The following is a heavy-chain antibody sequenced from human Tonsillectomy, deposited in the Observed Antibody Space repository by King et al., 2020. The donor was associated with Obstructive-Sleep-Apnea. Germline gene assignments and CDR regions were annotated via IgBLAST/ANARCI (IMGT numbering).Heavy chain of an antibody. CDR2: INLNSGGT. V-gene: IGHV1-2*02. J-gene: IGHJ4*02. D-gene: IGHD6-19*01. Sequence: VQLVESGAEVKKPGASVKVSCKASGYTFTGYYIHWVRQAPGQGLEWMGWINLNSGGTNYAQKFQGRVTMMRETSISTAYMELSSLRYDDTAVYYCARVEIRGLQWLGYCGQGTLVTVSS. CDR1: GYTFTGYY. CDR3: ARVEIRGLQWLGY.